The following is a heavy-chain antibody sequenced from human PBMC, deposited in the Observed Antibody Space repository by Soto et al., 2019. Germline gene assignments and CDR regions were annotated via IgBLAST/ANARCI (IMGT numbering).Heavy chain of an antibody. J-gene: IGHJ4*02. CDR3: ARDNIAGI. CDR2: INQDESKK. D-gene: IGHD6-13*01. V-gene: IGHV3-7*01. Sequence: EVQLVESGGGLVQPGGSLRLSCEASGLTFWSYWMSWVRQAPGKGLEWVANINQDESKKYYVNSVKGRFTISRDNAKNSVYLQINSRSAEDTAVYYCARDNIAGIWGQGTLVTVSS. CDR1: GLTFWSYW.